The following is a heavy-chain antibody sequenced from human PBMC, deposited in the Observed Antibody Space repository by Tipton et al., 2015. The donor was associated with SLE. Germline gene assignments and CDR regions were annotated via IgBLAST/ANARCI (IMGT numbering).Heavy chain of an antibody. CDR2: IISIFGTA. CDR3: VRRGYGAAFDI. D-gene: IGHD6-13*01. V-gene: IGHV1-69*05. CDR1: GDTFSNYV. J-gene: IGHJ3*02. Sequence: QSRPEVKKPGSSVKVSCKASGDTFSNYVISWVRQAPGQGLEWMGGIISIFGTASYAQKFQGRVTITTDESTSTAYMELFSLRSEDDTAVYYCVRRGYGAAFDIWGQGTMVTVSS.